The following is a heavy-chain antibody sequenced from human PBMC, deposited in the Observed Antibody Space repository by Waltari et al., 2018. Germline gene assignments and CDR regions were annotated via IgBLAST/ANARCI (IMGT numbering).Heavy chain of an antibody. D-gene: IGHD1-26*01. CDR2: IAYDGSNK. Sequence: QVQLVESGGGVVQPGRSLRLSCAASGFTFSSYAMHWVRQAPGKGVGWVAVIAYDGSNKYYADSVKGRFTISRDNSKNTLYLQMNSLRAEDTAVYYCALNGDTIGAFDIWGQGTMVTVSS. V-gene: IGHV3-30-3*01. J-gene: IGHJ3*02. CDR3: ALNGDTIGAFDI. CDR1: GFTFSSYA.